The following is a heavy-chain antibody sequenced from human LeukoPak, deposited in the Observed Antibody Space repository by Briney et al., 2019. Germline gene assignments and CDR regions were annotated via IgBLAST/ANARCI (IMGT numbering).Heavy chain of an antibody. CDR3: VKEKEKYGFNGLDY. D-gene: IGHD3-10*01. CDR2: ITGNSDNT. V-gene: IGHV3-23*01. J-gene: IGHJ4*02. Sequence: QPGGSLTLSCAASGFTFSFYAMNWVRQAPGKGLEWVSSITGNSDNTFYANSVKGRFTISRDNSKNTLYLQMNSLRAAETAVYYCVKEKEKYGFNGLDYWGQGTLVTVSS. CDR1: GFTFSFYA.